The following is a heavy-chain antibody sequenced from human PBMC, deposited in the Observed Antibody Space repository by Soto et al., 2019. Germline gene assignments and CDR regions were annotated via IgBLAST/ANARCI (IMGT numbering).Heavy chain of an antibody. J-gene: IGHJ4*01. D-gene: IGHD1-1*01. CDR3: ARDVTWNHAVFDY. Sequence: WGSLRLSCAASGFTFSSYEMNWVRQARETGPDWVSYIRSSASTIYYADSVKGRLTISRYNAKNSLYLQMNSLRAEDTAVYYCARDVTWNHAVFDYWPEETLVTLSS. CDR1: GFTFSSYE. CDR2: IRSSASTI. V-gene: IGHV3-48*03.